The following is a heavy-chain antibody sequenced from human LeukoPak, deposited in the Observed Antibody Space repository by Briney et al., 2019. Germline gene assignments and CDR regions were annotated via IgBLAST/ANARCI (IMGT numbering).Heavy chain of an antibody. Sequence: GGCHRPSRAAAGLTFATAWMSWARLDPGNGLKLVGYIKRKTDGGTTDYAAPVKGRFTISTDDSKNTLYLQMNSLKTEDTAVYYSTTGTGRSDFDYWGQGILVTVSS. J-gene: IGHJ4*02. CDR3: TTGTGRSDFDY. D-gene: IGHD1-14*01. CDR1: GLTFATAW. V-gene: IGHV3-15*01. CDR2: IKRKTDGGTT.